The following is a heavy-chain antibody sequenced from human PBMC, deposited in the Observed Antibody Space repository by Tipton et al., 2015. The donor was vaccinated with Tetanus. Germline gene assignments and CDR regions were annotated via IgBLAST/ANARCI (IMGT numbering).Heavy chain of an antibody. CDR1: GGSINSGTYS. J-gene: IGHJ4*02. CDR2: VYNSGGT. CDR3: VRGRGLGEYSYGFEY. V-gene: IGHV4-39*01. D-gene: IGHD4-11*01. Sequence: TLSLTCTVSGGSINSGTYSWGWIRQPPGKGLEWIGSVYNSGGTYYNPSLKSRVTISVDTSKNQFSLKLSSVTAADTAVYYCVRGRGLGEYSYGFEYWGPGVLVTVSS.